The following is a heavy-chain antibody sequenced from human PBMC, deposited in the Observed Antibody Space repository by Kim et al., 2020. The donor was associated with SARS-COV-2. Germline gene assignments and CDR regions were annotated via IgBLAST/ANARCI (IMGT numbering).Heavy chain of an antibody. CDR2: IYHSGST. CDR3: ARDLPLRYFDWLPGGMDV. V-gene: IGHV4-38-2*02. CDR1: GYSISSGYY. Sequence: SETLSLTCTVSGYSISSGYYWGWIRQPPGKGLEWIGSIYHSGSTYYNPSLKSRVTISVDTSKNQFSLKLSSVTAADTAVYYCARDLPLRYFDWLPGGMDVWGQGTTVTVSS. D-gene: IGHD3-9*01. J-gene: IGHJ6*02.